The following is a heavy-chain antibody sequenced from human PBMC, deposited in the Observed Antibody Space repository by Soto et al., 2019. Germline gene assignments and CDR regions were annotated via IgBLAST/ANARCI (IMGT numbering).Heavy chain of an antibody. CDR2: ISYDGSNK. CDR3: ARAPPRGIAAPGTWGSGMDV. D-gene: IGHD6-13*01. J-gene: IGHJ6*02. CDR1: GFSFSSYS. V-gene: IGHV3-30*04. Sequence: GSLLASCSASGFSFSSYSMHWVRQAPGKGLEWVAVISYDGSNKYYADSVKGRFTITRDSSKNTVSLQMNSLRLEDTAVYYCARAPPRGIAAPGTWGSGMDVWGQGTKVTVYS.